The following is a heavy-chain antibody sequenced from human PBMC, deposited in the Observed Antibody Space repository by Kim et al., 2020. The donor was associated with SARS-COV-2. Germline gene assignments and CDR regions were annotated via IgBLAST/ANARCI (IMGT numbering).Heavy chain of an antibody. J-gene: IGHJ4*02. V-gene: IGHV3-23*01. CDR3: ARQWRIDY. D-gene: IGHD6-19*01. CDR1: GFTFSSFA. CDR2: IGATAGSI. Sequence: GGSLRLSCVASGFTFSSFALSWVRLVPGKGLEWVSAIGATAGSIYYADSVKGRFTISRDNSKNTLYLQMNSLRVEYTAVYFCARQWRIDYWGQGTLVTVS.